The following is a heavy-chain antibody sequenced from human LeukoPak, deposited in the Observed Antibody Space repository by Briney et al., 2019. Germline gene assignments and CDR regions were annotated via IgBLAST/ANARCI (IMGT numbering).Heavy chain of an antibody. Sequence: ASVKVSCKVSGYTLTELSMHWVRQAPGKGLEWMGGFDPEDGETIYAQKFQGRVTMTEDTSTDTAYMELSSLRSEDTAVYYCARVTYYDFWSGSPAFDYWGQGTLVTVSS. J-gene: IGHJ4*02. CDR1: GYTLTELS. CDR3: ARVTYYDFWSGSPAFDY. V-gene: IGHV1-24*01. CDR2: FDPEDGET. D-gene: IGHD3-3*01.